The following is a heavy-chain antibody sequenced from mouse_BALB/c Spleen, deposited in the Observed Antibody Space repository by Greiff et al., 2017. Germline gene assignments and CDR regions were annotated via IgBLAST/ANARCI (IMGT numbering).Heavy chain of an antibody. CDR1: GYSITSDYA. J-gene: IGHJ2*01. D-gene: IGHD2-12*01. Sequence: EVQLQESGPGLVKPSQSLSLTCTVTGYSITSDYAWNWIRQFPGNKLEWMGYISYSGSTSYNPSLKSRISITRDTSKNQFFLQLNSVTTEDTATYYCARGYDGVYWGQGTTLTVSS. CDR3: ARGYDGVY. V-gene: IGHV3-2*02. CDR2: ISYSGST.